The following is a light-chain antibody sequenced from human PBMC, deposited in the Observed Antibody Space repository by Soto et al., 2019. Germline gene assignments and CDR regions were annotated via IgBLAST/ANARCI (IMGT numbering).Light chain of an antibody. CDR2: AAS. V-gene: IGKV3-15*01. CDR1: QTVGTD. CDR3: QQYKNWPIT. J-gene: IGKJ5*01. Sequence: DKVMTQSPATLSVSPGERATLSFRASQTVGTDLAWYQQKPGQAPRLLIYAASTRATDIPARFSGSGSGTEFTLTISSLQSEDFAIYYCQQYKNWPITFGQGTRLEIK.